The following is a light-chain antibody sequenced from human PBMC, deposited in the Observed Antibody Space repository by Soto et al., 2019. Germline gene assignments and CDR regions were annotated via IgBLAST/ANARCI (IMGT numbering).Light chain of an antibody. CDR2: DAS. V-gene: IGKV3-11*01. CDR1: QSFSNY. J-gene: IGKJ4*01. Sequence: EIVLTQSPATLSLSPGERATLSCRASQSFSNYLAWYQQKPDQAPRLLIYDASNRATGIPARFSGSGSGTDFTLTISSLEPEDVAVYYCQQRSNWPALTFGGGTQVEIK. CDR3: QQRSNWPALT.